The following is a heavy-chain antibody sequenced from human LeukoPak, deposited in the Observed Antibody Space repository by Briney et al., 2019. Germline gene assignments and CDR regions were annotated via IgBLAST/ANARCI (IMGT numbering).Heavy chain of an antibody. CDR1: GFTLSGYE. D-gene: IGHD3-16*01. CDR3: ARLRFGGASFDY. V-gene: IGHV3-48*03. J-gene: IGHJ4*02. Sequence: PGGSLRLSCAASGFTLSGYEMSWVRQAPGKGLEWISYISGSGRTIYYADSVKGRFTISRDNAKNSLYMQMNSLRAEDTAVYYCARLRFGGASFDYWGQGTLVTVSS. CDR2: ISGSGRTI.